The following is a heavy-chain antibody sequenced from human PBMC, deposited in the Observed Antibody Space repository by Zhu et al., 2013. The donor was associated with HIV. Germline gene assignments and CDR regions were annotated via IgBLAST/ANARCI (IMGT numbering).Heavy chain of an antibody. V-gene: IGHV1-58*02. Sequence: QLVQSGPEVKKPGTSVKFSCKASGFTFTSSAMQWVRQARGQRLEWIGWIVVGSGNTNYAQKFQERVTITRDMSTSTAYMELSSLRSEDTAVYYCAADLQTYYDILTGYLPGYYYYYGMDVWGQGTTVTVSS. D-gene: IGHD3-9*01. CDR2: IVVGSGNT. CDR3: AADLQTYYDILTGYLPGYYYYYGMDV. CDR1: GFTFTSSA. J-gene: IGHJ6*02.